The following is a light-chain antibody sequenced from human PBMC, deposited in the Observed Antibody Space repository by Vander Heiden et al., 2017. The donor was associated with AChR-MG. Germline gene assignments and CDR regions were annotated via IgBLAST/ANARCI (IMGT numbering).Light chain of an antibody. CDR1: GLRGHS. J-gene: IGLJ3*02. V-gene: IGLV3-1*01. CDR3: QDWNSNTVV. CDR2: QAI. Sequence: SYDLIQPPSVSVSPRQTATITCTGLGLRGHSVCWYQTRPGEAPVMVIEQAITRPFGIPVRFSSSNSGNTATMTVTETQALDEDDYYCQDWNSNTVVFGGGTKLTVL.